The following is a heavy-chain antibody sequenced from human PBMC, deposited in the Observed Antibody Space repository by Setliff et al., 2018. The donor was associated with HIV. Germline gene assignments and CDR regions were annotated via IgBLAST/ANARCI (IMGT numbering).Heavy chain of an antibody. Sequence: GGSLRLSCTASGFTSGDYAVSWVRQAPGKGLEWVSGINWSGGTTDYAAPVKGRFTISRDDSKNTQYLQMNSLKTEDTAVYYCTTDKGIEYSSSWYGTYYYYYYMDVWGKGTTVTVSS. D-gene: IGHD6-13*01. CDR1: GFTSGDYA. CDR3: TTDKGIEYSSSWYGTYYYYYYMDV. V-gene: IGHV3-15*01. J-gene: IGHJ6*03. CDR2: INWSGGTT.